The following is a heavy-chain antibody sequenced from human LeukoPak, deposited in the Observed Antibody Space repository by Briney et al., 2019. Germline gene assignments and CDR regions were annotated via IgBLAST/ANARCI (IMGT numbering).Heavy chain of an antibody. D-gene: IGHD3-10*01. J-gene: IGHJ3*02. CDR1: GYSFTNYW. V-gene: IGHV5-51*01. CDR2: IY. Sequence: GESLKISCKDSGYSFTNYWIAWVRQMPGQGLEWVAIIYSPSFQGQVTISVDKSISTTYLRWSSLKASDTAMYYCARRGWGFGEPKRDHDTFDIWGQGTMVTVSS. CDR3: ARRGWGFGEPKRDHDTFDI.